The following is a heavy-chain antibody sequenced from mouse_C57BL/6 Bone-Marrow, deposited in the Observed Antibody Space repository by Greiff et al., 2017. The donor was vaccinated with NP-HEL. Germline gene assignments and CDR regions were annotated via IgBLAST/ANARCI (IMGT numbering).Heavy chain of an antibody. CDR1: GFNIKDDY. V-gene: IGHV14-4*01. J-gene: IGHJ2*01. CDR3: TTSITTVVGY. Sequence: VQLQQSGAELVRPGASVKLSCAASGFNIKDDYMHWVKQRPEQGLEWIGWIDPENGDTEYASKFQGKATITADTSSNTAYLQLSSLTSEDTAVYYCTTSITTVVGYWDQGTTLTVSS. D-gene: IGHD1-1*01. CDR2: IDPENGDT.